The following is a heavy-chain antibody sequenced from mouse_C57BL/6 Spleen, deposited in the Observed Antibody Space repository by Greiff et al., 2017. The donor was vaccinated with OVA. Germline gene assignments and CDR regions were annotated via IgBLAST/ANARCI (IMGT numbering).Heavy chain of an antibody. J-gene: IGHJ2*01. V-gene: IGHV1-82*01. CDR2: IYPGDGDT. CDR3: ARYHEGRYYFDY. CDR1: GYAFSSSW. Sequence: VQLQQSGPELVKPGASVKISCKASGYAFSSSWMNWVKQRPGKGLEWIGRIYPGDGDTNYNGKFKGKDTLTADKSSSTAYMQLSSLTSEDSAVYFCARYHEGRYYFDYWGQGTTLTVSS.